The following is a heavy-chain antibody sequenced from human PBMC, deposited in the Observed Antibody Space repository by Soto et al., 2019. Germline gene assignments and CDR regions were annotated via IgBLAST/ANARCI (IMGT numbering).Heavy chain of an antibody. Sequence: GGSLRLSCAASGFTFSDYYMSWIRQAPGKGLEWVSYISSSSSYTNYADSVKGRFTISRDNAKNSLYLQMNSLRAEDTAVYYCARDNRGFTGSAGYWGQGTLVTVSS. V-gene: IGHV3-11*06. D-gene: IGHD3-10*01. CDR3: ARDNRGFTGSAGY. J-gene: IGHJ4*02. CDR1: GFTFSDYY. CDR2: ISSSSSYT.